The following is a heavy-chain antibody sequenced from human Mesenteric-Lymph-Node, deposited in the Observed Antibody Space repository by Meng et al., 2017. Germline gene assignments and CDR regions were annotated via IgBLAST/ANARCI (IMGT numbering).Heavy chain of an antibody. D-gene: IGHD1-1*01. J-gene: IGHJ4*02. CDR1: GDTISSDIW. V-gene: IGHV4-4*02. CDR2: VHHRGDT. CDR3: GRDQGRQLINH. Sequence: VELQESGPGLVKPSGSLSLTCTVSGDTISSDIWWSWGRQPPGKGLEWIGEVHHRGDTNYNPSLKSRVVISVDRSKNQFSLNLSSVTAADTAVYYCGRDQGRQLINHWGQGTLVTVSS.